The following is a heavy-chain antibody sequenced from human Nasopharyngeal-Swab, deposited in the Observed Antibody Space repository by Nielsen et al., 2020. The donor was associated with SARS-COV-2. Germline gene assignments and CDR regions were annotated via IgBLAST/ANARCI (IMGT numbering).Heavy chain of an antibody. D-gene: IGHD3-22*01. J-gene: IGHJ4*02. CDR2: ISRSSSTL. V-gene: IGHV3-48*01. Sequence: GESLKISCAASGFTFSSYSMNWVRQAPGKGLEWVSYISRSSSTLYYADSVKGRFTISRDNAKNSLYLQMNSLRAEDTAVYYCARAAPYYYDSSGYYPFDYWGQGTLVTVSS. CDR3: ARAAPYYYDSSGYYPFDY. CDR1: GFTFSSYS.